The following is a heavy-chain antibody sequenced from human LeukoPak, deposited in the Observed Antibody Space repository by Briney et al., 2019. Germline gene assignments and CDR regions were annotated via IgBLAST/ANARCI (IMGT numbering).Heavy chain of an antibody. D-gene: IGHD3-22*01. V-gene: IGHV1-69*13. CDR2: IIPIFGTA. Sequence: SVKVSCKASGGTFSSYAISWVRQAPGQGLEWMGGIIPIFGTANYAQKFQGRVTITADESTSTAYMELSSLRSEDTAVYYCARAYQGTGSGYYYADAFDIWGQGTMVTVSS. CDR3: ARAYQGTGSGYYYADAFDI. CDR1: GGTFSSYA. J-gene: IGHJ3*02.